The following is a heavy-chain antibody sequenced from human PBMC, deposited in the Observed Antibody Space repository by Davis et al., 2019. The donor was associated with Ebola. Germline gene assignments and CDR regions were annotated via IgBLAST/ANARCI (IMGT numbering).Heavy chain of an antibody. CDR1: GYTFTSYG. D-gene: IGHD3-3*01. V-gene: IGHV1-18*04. Sequence: ALVKVSCKASGYTFTSYGISWVRQAPGQGLEWMGWISAYNGNTNYAQKLQGRVTMTTDTSTSTAYMELRSLRSDDTAVYYCARNYDFWNAAGYWGQGTLVTVSS. J-gene: IGHJ4*02. CDR2: ISAYNGNT. CDR3: ARNYDFWNAAGY.